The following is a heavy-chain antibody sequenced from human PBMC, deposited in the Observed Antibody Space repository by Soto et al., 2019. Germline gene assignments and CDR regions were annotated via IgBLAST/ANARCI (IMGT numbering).Heavy chain of an antibody. CDR1: GGSISGGGYY. J-gene: IGHJ5*02. CDR3: ARVSRSTPNSIDP. V-gene: IGHV4-31*03. CDR2: IYYTGTT. D-gene: IGHD2-2*01. Sequence: TLSHTCTVSGGSISGGGYYCSWILQFPEKGLEWIGYIYYTGTTYYNPSLKSRLTLSVETSKNQFSLKLSSVTVADTAVYYFARVSRSTPNSIDPPG.